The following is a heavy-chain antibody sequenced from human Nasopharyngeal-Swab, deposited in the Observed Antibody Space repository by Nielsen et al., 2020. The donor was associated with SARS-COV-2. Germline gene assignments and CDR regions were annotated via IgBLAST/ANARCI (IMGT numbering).Heavy chain of an antibody. CDR2: ISYDGSNK. D-gene: IGHD1-1*01. V-gene: IGHV3-30-3*01. CDR1: GFTFSSYA. J-gene: IGHJ6*03. Sequence: GESLKISCAASGFTFSSYAMHWVRQAPGKGLEWVAVISYDGSNKYYADSVKGRFTISRDNSKNTLYLQMNSLRAEDTAVYYCARALEVPPSDYYYYYMDVWGKGTTVTVSS. CDR3: ARALEVPPSDYYYYYMDV.